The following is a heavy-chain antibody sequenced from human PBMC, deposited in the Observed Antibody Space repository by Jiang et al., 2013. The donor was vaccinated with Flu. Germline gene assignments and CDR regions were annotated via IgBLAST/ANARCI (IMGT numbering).Heavy chain of an antibody. D-gene: IGHD2-21*02. J-gene: IGHJ3*02. CDR3: ARDMGGDWRYDVFDT. CDR1: GGTFSSYA. CDR2: IIPILGTV. Sequence: GAEVKKPGSSVKVSCKASGGTFSSYAISWVRQAPGQGLEWMGRIIPILGTVKYAAEFQGRVTITADKSTSTAYMTLDSLRSEDTAVYYCARDMGGDWRYDVFDTWGQGTTVTVSS. V-gene: IGHV1-69*04.